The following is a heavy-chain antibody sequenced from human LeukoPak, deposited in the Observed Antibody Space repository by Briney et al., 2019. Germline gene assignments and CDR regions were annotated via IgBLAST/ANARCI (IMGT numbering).Heavy chain of an antibody. J-gene: IGHJ3*01. CDR3: ARDFLHLGG. CDR2: ISSSGSTI. V-gene: IGHV3-48*03. D-gene: IGHD3-16*01. Sequence: HPGGSLRLSCAASGFTFSSYEMNWVRQAPGKGLEWVSYISSSGSTIYYADSVKGRFTISRDKAKNSLYLQMTSLRAEDTAVYYCARDFLHLGGWGQGTMVTVSS. CDR1: GFTFSSYE.